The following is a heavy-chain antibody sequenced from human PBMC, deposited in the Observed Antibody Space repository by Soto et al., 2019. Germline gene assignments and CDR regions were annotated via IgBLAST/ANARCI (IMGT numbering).Heavy chain of an antibody. D-gene: IGHD2-2*01. J-gene: IGHJ3*02. CDR1: GGTFSSYT. CDR2: IIPILGIA. CDR3: AREDIVGVPAANFAFDI. V-gene: IGHV1-69*08. Sequence: QVQLVQSGAEVKKPGSSVKVSCKASGGTFSSYTISWVRRAPGQGLEWMGRIIPILGIANYAQKFQGRVTITADKSTSTAYMELSSLRSEDTAVYYCAREDIVGVPAANFAFDIWGQGTMVTVSS.